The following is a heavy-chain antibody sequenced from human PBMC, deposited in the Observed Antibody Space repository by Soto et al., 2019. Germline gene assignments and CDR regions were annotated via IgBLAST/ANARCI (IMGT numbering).Heavy chain of an antibody. CDR3: AGEGAGRKGSRSWPYDAFDI. D-gene: IGHD6-13*01. J-gene: IGHJ3*02. Sequence: QVQLQESGPGLVKPSQTLSLPCTVSDGSISSGGYYWSWIRQHPGKGLEWIGYISYRGSPYYNPSLKRRVTRSVDTSRNQFSLKLSAVTAADTAVYYCAGEGAGRKGSRSWPYDAFDIWGQGTMVTVSS. V-gene: IGHV4-31*03. CDR1: DGSISSGGYY. CDR2: ISYRGSP.